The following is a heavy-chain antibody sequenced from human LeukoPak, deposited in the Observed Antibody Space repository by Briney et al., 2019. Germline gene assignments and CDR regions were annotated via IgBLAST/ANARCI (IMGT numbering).Heavy chain of an antibody. V-gene: IGHV1-24*01. CDR3: VTVACTYGVCYLYHFDS. D-gene: IGHD2-8*01. J-gene: IGHJ4*02. CDR1: GYTLTDLS. CDR2: FDPEDDKT. Sequence: AAVKVSCKVSGYTLTDLSMHGVRQAPGQGLEWMGGFDPEDDKTVYPQKFQGRVTMTEGASTDTAYMDLSSLRSEDTAIYSCVTVACTYGVCYLYHFDSWGQGSLVTVSS.